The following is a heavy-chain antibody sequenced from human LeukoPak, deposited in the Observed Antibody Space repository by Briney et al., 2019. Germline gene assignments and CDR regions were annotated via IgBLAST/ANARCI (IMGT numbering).Heavy chain of an antibody. CDR2: ISSSSSYI. V-gene: IGHV3-21*01. CDR3: GCQPAANPEG. D-gene: IGHD2-2*01. CDR1: GFTFSSYS. Sequence: GGSLRLSCAASGFTFSSYSMNWVRQAPGKGLEWVSSISSSSSYIYYADSVKRRFTISRDNAKNSLYLQMNSVRAEDTAVYYCGCQPAANPEGWGQGTLVTVS. J-gene: IGHJ4*02.